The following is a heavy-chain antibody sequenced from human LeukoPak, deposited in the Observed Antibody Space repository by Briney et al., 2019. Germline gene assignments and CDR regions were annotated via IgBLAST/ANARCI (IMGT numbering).Heavy chain of an antibody. CDR3: ARSLGGAYDY. D-gene: IGHD1-26*01. J-gene: IGHJ4*02. Sequence: GGSLTLSCAASGLPFSSYWMHGVRQAPRKGRVWVSRINIDGSTTNYAGSVKGRFTICRDNAKHTLYLQMDSLRAEDTAVYYCARSLGGAYDYWGQGTLVTVSS. CDR2: INIDGSTT. V-gene: IGHV3-74*01. CDR1: GLPFSSYW.